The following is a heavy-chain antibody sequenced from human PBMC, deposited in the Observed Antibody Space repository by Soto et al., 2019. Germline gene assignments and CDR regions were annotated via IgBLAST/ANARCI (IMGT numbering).Heavy chain of an antibody. CDR1: AYSFTTYH. V-gene: IGHV1-46*01. CDR2: INPDAGAT. J-gene: IGHJ5*02. Sequence: GASVKVSCKASAYSFTTYHIHWVRQAPGQGLEWMGLINPDAGATNYAQRFQGRLRLTRDTSTSTVYMELRSLRFDDTAVYYCARGDIVLVPASEGNWFDPWGQGTLVTGS. D-gene: IGHD2-2*01. CDR3: ARGDIVLVPASEGNWFDP.